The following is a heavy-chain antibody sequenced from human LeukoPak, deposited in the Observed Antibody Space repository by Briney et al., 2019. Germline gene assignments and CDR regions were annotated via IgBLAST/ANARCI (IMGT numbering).Heavy chain of an antibody. CDR2: IYTDGSST. CDR3: ARGSASGASNYYYYMDV. J-gene: IGHJ6*03. V-gene: IGHV3-74*01. D-gene: IGHD2-21*01. CDR1: GFTFSNYW. Sequence: GGSLRLSCAASGFTFSNYWMHWVRQAPGKGLVWVSRIYTDGSSTTYADSVKGRFTISRDNARNALYLQMNSLRAEDTAVYYCARGSASGASNYYYYMDVCGKGTTVTVSS.